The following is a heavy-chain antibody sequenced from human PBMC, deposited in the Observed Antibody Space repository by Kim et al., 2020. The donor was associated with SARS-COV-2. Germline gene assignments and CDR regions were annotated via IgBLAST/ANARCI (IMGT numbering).Heavy chain of an antibody. J-gene: IGHJ6*02. CDR1: GFTFSSYW. CDR3: ARGGLPFYYYYGMDV. D-gene: IGHD4-17*01. V-gene: IGHV3-7*04. Sequence: GGSLRLSCAASGFTFSSYWMSWVRQAPGKGLEWVANIKQDGSEKYYVDSVKGRFTISRDNAKNSLYLQMNSLRAEDTAVYYCARGGLPFYYYYGMDVWGQGTTVTVSS. CDR2: IKQDGSEK.